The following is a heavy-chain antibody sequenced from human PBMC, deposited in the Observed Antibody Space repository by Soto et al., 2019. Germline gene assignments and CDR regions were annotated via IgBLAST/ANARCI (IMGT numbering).Heavy chain of an antibody. V-gene: IGHV5-10-1*01. J-gene: IGHJ6*02. CDR2: IDPSDSYT. D-gene: IGHD3-10*01. CDR1: GYSFTSDC. CDR3: ARHPTGSGMDV. Sequence: GESLTISCKVSGYSFTSDCISWVRQMPGKGLEWMGRIDPSDSYTNYSPSFQGHVTISADKSISTAYLQWSSLKASDTAMYYCARHPTGSGMDVWGQGTTVTVSS.